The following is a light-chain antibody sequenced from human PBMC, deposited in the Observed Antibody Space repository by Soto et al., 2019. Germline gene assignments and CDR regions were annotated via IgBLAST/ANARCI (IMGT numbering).Light chain of an antibody. J-gene: IGKJ1*01. CDR1: QSMSSW. CDR3: QQYNSYWT. V-gene: IGKV1-5*01. CDR2: DAS. Sequence: DIQMTQSPSTLSASVADRVTITCRASQSMSSWFAWYQQKPGKAPKLLIYDASSLESGVPSRFSGSGSGTEFTLNICCLQPDDFATYYCQQYNSYWTFWQGSKVDNK.